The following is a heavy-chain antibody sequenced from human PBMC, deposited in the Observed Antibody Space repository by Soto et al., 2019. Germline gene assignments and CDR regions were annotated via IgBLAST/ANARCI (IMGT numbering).Heavy chain of an antibody. V-gene: IGHV3-23*01. CDR2: ITGSGGSI. Sequence: GGSLRLSCVASGFSFSKYAMIWVRQAPGKGQEWVSGITGSGGSIQYTASVKGRFTISRDNSKNTVYLQMDYLRAEDTAMYYCAKDDVSGDGLLLVSAWGRGTPVTVSS. D-gene: IGHD2-21*02. CDR3: AKDDVSGDGLLLVSA. CDR1: GFSFSKYA. J-gene: IGHJ5*02.